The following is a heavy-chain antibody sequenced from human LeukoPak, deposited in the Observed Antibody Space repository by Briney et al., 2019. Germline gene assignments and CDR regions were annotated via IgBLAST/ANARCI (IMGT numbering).Heavy chain of an antibody. Sequence: ASVKVSCKASGYTFTSYGITWVRQAPGQGLEWMGWITTYNGNTNYAQKFQGRVTITADESTSTAYMELSSLRSEDTAVYYCARDRPYTGGWRGFDYWGQGTLVTVSS. D-gene: IGHD6-19*01. V-gene: IGHV1-18*01. CDR2: ITTYNGNT. CDR3: ARDRPYTGGWRGFDY. J-gene: IGHJ4*02. CDR1: GYTFTSYG.